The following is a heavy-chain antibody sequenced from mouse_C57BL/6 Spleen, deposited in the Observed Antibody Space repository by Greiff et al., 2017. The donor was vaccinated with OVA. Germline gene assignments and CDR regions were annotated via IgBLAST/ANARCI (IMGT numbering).Heavy chain of an antibody. CDR3: ARRGTAQANYFDY. J-gene: IGHJ2*01. V-gene: IGHV1-69*01. D-gene: IGHD3-1*01. CDR2: IDPSDSYT. CDR1: GYTFTSYI. Sequence: QVQLKQPGAELVMPGASVKLSCKASGYTFTSYIMHWVKQRPGQGLEWIGEIDPSDSYTNYNQKFKGKSTLTVDKSSSTAYMQLSSLTSEDSAVYYCARRGTAQANYFDYWGQGTTLTVSS.